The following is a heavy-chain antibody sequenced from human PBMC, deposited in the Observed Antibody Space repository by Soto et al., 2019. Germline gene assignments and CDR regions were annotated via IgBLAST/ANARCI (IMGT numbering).Heavy chain of an antibody. CDR1: GCTFSSYA. D-gene: IGHD4-17*01. CDR2: IIPIFGTA. Sequence: ASVKVSCKASGCTFSSYAISWVRQAPGQGLEWMGGIIPIFGTANYAQKFQGRVTITADESTSTAYMELSSLRSEDTAVYYCARGTVNQPFEHWGQRTLVTGSS. J-gene: IGHJ4*02. CDR3: ARGTVNQPFEH. V-gene: IGHV1-69*13.